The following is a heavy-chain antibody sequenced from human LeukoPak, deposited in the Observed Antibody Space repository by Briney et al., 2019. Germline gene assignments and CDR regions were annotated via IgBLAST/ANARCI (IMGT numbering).Heavy chain of an antibody. V-gene: IGHV3-23*01. D-gene: IGHD1/OR15-1a*01. J-gene: IGHJ5*02. CDR1: GFTFSIYA. CDR2: ISAGGDRK. CDR3: AKEGRLGQHWLDP. Sequence: PGGSLRLSCAASGFTFSIYAMSWVRQAPGKGLEWVSAISAGGDRKYYADSVKGRFTVSRDNSKNTLDLQMNSLRAEDTAVYYCAKEGRLGQHWLDPWGQGTRVTVSS.